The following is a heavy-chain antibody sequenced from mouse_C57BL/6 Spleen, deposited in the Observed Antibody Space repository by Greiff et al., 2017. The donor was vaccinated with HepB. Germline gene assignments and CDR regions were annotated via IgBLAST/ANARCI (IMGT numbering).Heavy chain of an antibody. D-gene: IGHD1-1*01. Sequence: EVQLVESEGGLVQPGSSMKLSCTASGFTFSDYYMAWVRQVPEKGLEWVANINYDGSSTYYLDSLKSRFIISRDNAKNILYLQMSSLKSEDTATYYCARGGYYGSSAMDYWGQGTSVTVSS. CDR3: ARGGYYGSSAMDY. CDR2: INYDGSST. CDR1: GFTFSDYY. V-gene: IGHV5-16*01. J-gene: IGHJ4*01.